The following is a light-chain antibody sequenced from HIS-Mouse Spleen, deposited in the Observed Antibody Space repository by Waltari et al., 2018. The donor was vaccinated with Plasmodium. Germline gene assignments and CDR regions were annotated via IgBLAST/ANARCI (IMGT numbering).Light chain of an antibody. CDR2: KDS. Sequence: SYELTQPPSVSVSPGQTARITCFGDALPKQYAYWYQQKPGQAPVLVIYKDSGRPSGIPERFSGSSSGTTVTLTISGVQAEDEADYYCQSADSSGTYRVFGGGTKLTVL. CDR1: ALPKQY. J-gene: IGLJ2*01. CDR3: QSADSSGTYRV. V-gene: IGLV3-25*03.